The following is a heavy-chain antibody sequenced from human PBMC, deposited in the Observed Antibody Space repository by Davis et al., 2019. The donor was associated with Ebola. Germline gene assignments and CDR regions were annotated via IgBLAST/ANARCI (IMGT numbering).Heavy chain of an antibody. J-gene: IGHJ6*04. CDR3: ARSGLSFGVVKYHYGMDV. CDR2: ISGSGRTT. V-gene: IGHV3-23*01. D-gene: IGHD3-3*01. CDR1: GFTFSDYY. Sequence: GGSLRLSCAASGFTFSDYYMSWIRQAPGKGLEWVSAISGSGRTTYYAGSVKGRFTVSRDNSKHTMYLQMNSLRAEDTAVYYCARSGLSFGVVKYHYGMDVWGKGTTVTVSS.